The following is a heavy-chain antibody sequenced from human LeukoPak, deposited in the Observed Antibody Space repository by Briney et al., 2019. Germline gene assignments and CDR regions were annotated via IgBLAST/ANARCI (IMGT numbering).Heavy chain of an antibody. V-gene: IGHV1-69*05. D-gene: IGHD4-11*01. Sequence: GASVKVSCKASGGTFSSYAISWVRQAPGQGLEWMAGIIPIFGTAKYAQKFQGQGTITTDESTSTAYMELSSLRSEDTAVYYCARDRDDYLSVNWFDPWGQGTLVTVSS. J-gene: IGHJ5*02. CDR1: GGTFSSYA. CDR3: ARDRDDYLSVNWFDP. CDR2: IIPIFGTA.